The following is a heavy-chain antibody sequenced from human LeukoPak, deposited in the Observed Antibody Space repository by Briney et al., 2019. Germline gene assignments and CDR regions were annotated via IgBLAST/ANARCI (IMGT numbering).Heavy chain of an antibody. CDR2: ISSSGSTI. CDR1: GFTFSSYR. D-gene: IGHD3-9*01. Sequence: GGSLRLSCAASGFTFSSYRMSWVRQAPGKGLEWVSYISSSGSTIYYADSVKGRFTISRDNAKNSLYLQMNSLRAEDTAVYYCARFVGVDILTGYLWFDPWGQGTLVTVSS. CDR3: ARFVGVDILTGYLWFDP. J-gene: IGHJ5*02. V-gene: IGHV3-48*04.